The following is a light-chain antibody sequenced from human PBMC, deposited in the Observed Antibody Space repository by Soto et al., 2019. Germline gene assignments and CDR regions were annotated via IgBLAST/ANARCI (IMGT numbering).Light chain of an antibody. CDR3: QQCHSYWT. CDR2: DAS. V-gene: IGKV1-5*01. J-gene: IGKJ1*01. CDR1: QTINTW. Sequence: DIQMTQSPSTLSAYVGDRVTITCRASQTINTWLAWYQQKPGTAPKLLIYDASSLESGVPSRFSGSGSGTEFTLTISGLQPDDFATYYCQQCHSYWTFGQGTKVDIK.